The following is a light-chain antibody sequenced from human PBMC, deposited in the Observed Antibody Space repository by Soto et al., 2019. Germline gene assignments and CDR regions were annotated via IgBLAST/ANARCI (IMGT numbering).Light chain of an antibody. CDR3: SSYTSTRTYV. CDR2: DVT. CDR1: SSDVGRYNL. V-gene: IGLV2-14*02. J-gene: IGLJ1*01. Sequence: QSVLTQPASVSGSPGQSITISCTGTSSDVGRYNLVSWYQHHPGKAPKLIIYDVTQWPSGASNRFSSSKSGNTASLTVSGLQAEDEADYYCSSYTSTRTYVVGTGTKVTV.